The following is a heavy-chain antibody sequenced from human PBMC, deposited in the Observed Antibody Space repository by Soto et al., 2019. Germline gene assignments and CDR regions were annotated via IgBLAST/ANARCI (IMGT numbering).Heavy chain of an antibody. Sequence: ETLSLTCXVSGGSVSSGSYYWSWIRQPPGKGLEWIGYIYYSGSTNYNPSLKSRVTISVDTSKNQFSLKLSSVTAADTAVYYCARHEYSSSWYLRYYFDYWGQGTLVTVSS. CDR2: IYYSGST. V-gene: IGHV4-61*01. D-gene: IGHD6-13*01. J-gene: IGHJ4*02. CDR3: ARHEYSSSWYLRYYFDY. CDR1: GGSVSSGSYY.